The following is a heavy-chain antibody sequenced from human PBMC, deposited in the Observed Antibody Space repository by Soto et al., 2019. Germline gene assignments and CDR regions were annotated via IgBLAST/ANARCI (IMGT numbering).Heavy chain of an antibody. V-gene: IGHV4-59*01. D-gene: IGHD2-2*03. J-gene: IGHJ4*02. Sequence: SETLSLTCTVSGGSISSYYWSWIRQPPGKGLEWIGYIYYSGSTNYNPSLKSRVTISADTSKNQFSLKLSAVTAADTAVYYCARDPQYGSYFDYWGQGTPVTVSS. CDR1: GGSISSYY. CDR3: ARDPQYGSYFDY. CDR2: IYYSGST.